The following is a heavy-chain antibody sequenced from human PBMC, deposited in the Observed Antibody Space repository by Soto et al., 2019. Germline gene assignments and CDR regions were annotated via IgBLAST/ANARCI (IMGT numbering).Heavy chain of an antibody. D-gene: IGHD2-21*02. Sequence: ESGPTLVNPTQTLTLTCTFSGLSLSTTGVGVGWIRQPPGKALEWLALIYWDDDKRYNPSLNSRLTITKDTSKNQVVLAMTNMDPVDTATYYCVQSRCGGDCLQSYSSHSYYGLDVWGQGTTVTVSS. CDR2: IYWDDDK. CDR3: VQSRCGGDCLQSYSSHSYYGLDV. CDR1: GLSLSTTGVG. J-gene: IGHJ6*02. V-gene: IGHV2-5*02.